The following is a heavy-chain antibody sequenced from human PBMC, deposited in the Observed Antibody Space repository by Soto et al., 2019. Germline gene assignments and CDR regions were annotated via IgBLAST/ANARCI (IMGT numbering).Heavy chain of an antibody. CDR2: IIPIFGTA. J-gene: IGHJ4*02. CDR1: GGTFSSYA. Sequence: QVQLVQSGAEVKKPGSSVKVSCKASGGTFSSYAISWVRQAPGQGLEWMGGIIPIFGTANYAQKFQGRVTITADESTSTAYMELSSLRSEDTAVYSCARGGDCSSTSCYTSPFDYWGQGTLVTVSS. CDR3: ARGGDCSSTSCYTSPFDY. V-gene: IGHV1-69*01. D-gene: IGHD2-2*02.